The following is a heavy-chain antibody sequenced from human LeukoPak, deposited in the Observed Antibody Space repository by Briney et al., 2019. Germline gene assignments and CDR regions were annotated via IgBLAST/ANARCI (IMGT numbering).Heavy chain of an antibody. CDR2: ISGSGGST. V-gene: IGHV3-23*01. D-gene: IGHD1-26*01. CDR3: AFASGSYLWAFDI. Sequence: GGSLRLSCAASGFTFSSYAMSWVRQAPGKGLEWVSAISGSGGSTYYADSVKGRFTTSRDNSKNTLYLQMNSLRAEDTAVYYCAFASGSYLWAFDIWGQGTVVTVSS. J-gene: IGHJ3*02. CDR1: GFTFSSYA.